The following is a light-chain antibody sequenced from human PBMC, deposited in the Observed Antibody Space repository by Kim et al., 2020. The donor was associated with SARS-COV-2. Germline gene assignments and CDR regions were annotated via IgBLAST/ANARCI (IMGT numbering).Light chain of an antibody. CDR2: AAS. CDR3: QQYYSYPQT. Sequence: ASTGDRVTITCRASQGISSYLAWYQQKPGKAPKLLNYAASTLQSGVPSRFSGSGSGTDFTLTISCLQSEDFATYYCQQYYSYPQTFGQGTKVDIK. CDR1: QGISSY. J-gene: IGKJ1*01. V-gene: IGKV1-8*01.